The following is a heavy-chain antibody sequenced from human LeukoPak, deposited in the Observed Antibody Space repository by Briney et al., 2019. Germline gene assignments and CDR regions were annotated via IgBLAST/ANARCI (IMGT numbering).Heavy chain of an antibody. CDR1: GDSIGSHY. V-gene: IGHV4-59*11. Sequence: SETLSLTCTVSGDSIGSHYWSWIRQPPGKGLEWIGYIYHTGSTKYNPSLKSRVTISVDTSKNQFSLKLSSVTAADTAVYYCARGLGPYYYYYMDVWGKGTTVTVSS. D-gene: IGHD3-16*01. CDR3: ARGLGPYYYYYMDV. J-gene: IGHJ6*03. CDR2: IYHTGST.